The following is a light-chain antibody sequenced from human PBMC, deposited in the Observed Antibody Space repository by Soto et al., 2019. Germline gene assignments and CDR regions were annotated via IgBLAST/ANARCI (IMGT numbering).Light chain of an antibody. J-gene: IGKJ1*01. CDR3: QQYNDWPLT. CDR1: QSVSSN. V-gene: IGKV3-15*01. CDR2: GAF. Sequence: EVVMPQSPVTLSVSAGARVTLSCRASQSVSSNLAWYQQKPGQAPSLLIYGAFTRATGIPARFSGTGSGTEFTLTISSLQSEHFALYYCQQYNDWPLTFGQGTKVDI.